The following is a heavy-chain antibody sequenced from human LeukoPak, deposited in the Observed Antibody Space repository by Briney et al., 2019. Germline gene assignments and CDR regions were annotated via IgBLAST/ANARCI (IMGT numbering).Heavy chain of an antibody. V-gene: IGHV3-30-3*01. CDR1: GFTFSSYA. J-gene: IGHJ3*02. CDR2: ISYDGSNK. D-gene: IGHD3-10*01. Sequence: GGSLRLSCAASGFTFSSYAMHWVRQAPGKGLEWVAVISYDGSNKYYADSVKGRFTISRDNSKNTLYLQMNSLSSEDTAVYYCARGGRFGERAAFDIWGQGTMVTVSS. CDR3: ARGGRFGERAAFDI.